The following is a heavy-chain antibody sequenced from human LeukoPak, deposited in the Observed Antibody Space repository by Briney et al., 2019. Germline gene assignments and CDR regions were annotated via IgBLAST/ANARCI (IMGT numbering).Heavy chain of an antibody. D-gene: IGHD6-13*01. CDR1: GGTFSSYA. CDR2: IIPILGIA. Sequence: SVKVSCKASGGTFSSYAISWVRQAPGQGLEWMGRIIPILGIANYAQKFQGRVTITADKSTSTAYMELSSLRSEDTAVYYCARGRSSSWYDNFDYWGQGTLVTVSS. CDR3: ARGRSSSWYDNFDY. V-gene: IGHV1-69*04. J-gene: IGHJ4*02.